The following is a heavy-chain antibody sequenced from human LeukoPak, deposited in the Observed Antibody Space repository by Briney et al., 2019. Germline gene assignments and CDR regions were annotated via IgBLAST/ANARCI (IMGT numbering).Heavy chain of an antibody. Sequence: SETLSLTCAVYGGSFSGYYWSWIRQPPGKGLEWIGEINHSGSTNYNPSLKSRVTISVDTSKNQFSLKLSSVTAADTAVYYCARAQGARYSGYGVDYWGQGTLVTVSS. CDR2: INHSGST. J-gene: IGHJ4*02. CDR3: ARAQGARYSGYGVDY. D-gene: IGHD5-12*01. V-gene: IGHV4-34*01. CDR1: GGSFSGYY.